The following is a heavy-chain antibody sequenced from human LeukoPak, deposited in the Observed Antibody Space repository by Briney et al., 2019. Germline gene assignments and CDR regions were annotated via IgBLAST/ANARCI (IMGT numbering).Heavy chain of an antibody. CDR3: ARGRITIFGVVNNYFDY. V-gene: IGHV4-34*01. Sequence: KPSETLSLTCAVYGGSFSGYYWSWIRQPPGKGLEWIGEINHSGSTNYNPSLKSRVTISVDTSKNQFSLKLSSVTAADTAVYYCARGRITIFGVVNNYFDYWGQGTLVTVSS. CDR1: GGSFSGYY. D-gene: IGHD3-3*01. CDR2: INHSGST. J-gene: IGHJ4*02.